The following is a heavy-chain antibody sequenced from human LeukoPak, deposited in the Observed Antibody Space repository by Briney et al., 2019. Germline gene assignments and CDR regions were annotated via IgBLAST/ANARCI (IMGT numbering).Heavy chain of an antibody. V-gene: IGHV1-69*05. Sequence: GASVKVSCKASGYTFTSYGISWVRQAPGQGLEWMGRIIPIFGTANYAQKFQGRVTITTDESTSTAYMELSSLRSEDTAVYYCARDRTDFWSGYYEGNWFDPWGQGTLVTVSS. CDR1: GYTFTSYG. CDR3: ARDRTDFWSGYYEGNWFDP. J-gene: IGHJ5*02. CDR2: IIPIFGTA. D-gene: IGHD3-3*01.